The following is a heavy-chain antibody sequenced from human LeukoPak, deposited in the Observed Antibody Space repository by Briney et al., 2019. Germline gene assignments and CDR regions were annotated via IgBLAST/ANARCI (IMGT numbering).Heavy chain of an antibody. CDR3: ARDALWFGETTYYYGMDV. J-gene: IGHJ6*04. V-gene: IGHV3-11*06. D-gene: IGHD3-10*01. CDR2: ISSSSSYT. CDR1: GFTFSDYY. Sequence: PGGSLRLSCAASGFTFSDYYMSWIRQAPGKGLEWVSYISSSSSYTNYADSVKGRFTISRDNAKNSLYLQMNSLRAEDTAVYYCARDALWFGETTYYYGMDVWGKGTTVTVPS.